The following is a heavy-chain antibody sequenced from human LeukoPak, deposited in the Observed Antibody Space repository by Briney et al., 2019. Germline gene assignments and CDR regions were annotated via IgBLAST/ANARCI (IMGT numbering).Heavy chain of an antibody. Sequence: ASVKVSCKASGYTFTGYYMHRVRQAPGQGLEWMGRINPNSGGTNYAQKFQGRVTMTRDTSISAAYMELSRLRSDDTAVYYCAREGHLSGYYFPDYWGQGTLVTVSS. CDR1: GYTFTGYY. CDR2: INPNSGGT. CDR3: AREGHLSGYYFPDY. D-gene: IGHD3-22*01. J-gene: IGHJ4*02. V-gene: IGHV1-2*06.